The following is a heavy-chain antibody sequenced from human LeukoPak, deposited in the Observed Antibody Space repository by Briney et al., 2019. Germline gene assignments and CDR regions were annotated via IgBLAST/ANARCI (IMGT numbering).Heavy chain of an antibody. V-gene: IGHV4-59*01. J-gene: IGHJ5*02. CDR3: ARDVSHNWFDP. CDR2: IYYSGST. Sequence: KPSETLSLTCTVSGGSISSYYWSWIRQPPGKGLEWIGYIYYSGSTNYNPSLKSRVTISVDTSKNQFSLKLSSVTAADTAVYYCARDVSHNWFDPWGQGTLVTVSS. CDR1: GGSISSYY.